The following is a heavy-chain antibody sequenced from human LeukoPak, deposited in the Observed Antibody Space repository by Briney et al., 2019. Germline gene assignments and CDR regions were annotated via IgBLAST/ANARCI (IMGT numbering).Heavy chain of an antibody. D-gene: IGHD6-25*01. CDR2: TIPIFGTA. J-gene: IGHJ6*03. CDR1: GGTFSSYA. Sequence: GASVKVSCKASGGTFSSYAISWVRQAPGQGLEWMGGTIPIFGTANYAQKFQGRVTITADESTSTAYTELSSLRSEDTAVYYCAKGGYSIAAYYYYYYMDVWGKGTTVTVSS. CDR3: AKGGYSIAAYYYYYYMDV. V-gene: IGHV1-69*13.